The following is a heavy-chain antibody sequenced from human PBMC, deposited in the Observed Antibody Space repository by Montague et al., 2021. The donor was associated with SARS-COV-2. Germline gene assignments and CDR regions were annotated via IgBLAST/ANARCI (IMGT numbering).Heavy chain of an antibody. CDR2: IYNSGNS. D-gene: IGHD3-3*01. CDR3: ARAQMNRITIFGVVAEFDP. J-gene: IGHJ5*02. V-gene: IGHV4-39*07. CDR1: GGSIGSSAYY. Sequence: SETLSLTCTVSGGSIGSSAYYWGWIRQPPGKGLEWIRNIYNSGNSFYNPSLKSRATISVDTAKNQFSLRLDSVTAADTAVYYCARAQMNRITIFGVVAEFDPWGQGTLVTVSS.